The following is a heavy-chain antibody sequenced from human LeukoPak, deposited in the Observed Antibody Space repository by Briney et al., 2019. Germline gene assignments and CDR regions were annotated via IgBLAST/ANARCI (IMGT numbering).Heavy chain of an antibody. V-gene: IGHV4-38-2*02. CDR3: ARRPYSSSWYAGNWFDP. D-gene: IGHD6-13*01. J-gene: IGHJ5*02. CDR1: GYSISSGYY. CDR2: INHSGST. Sequence: SETLSLTCTVSGYSISSGYYWDWIRQPPGKGLEWIGEINHSGSTNYNPSLKSRVTISVDTSKNQFSLKLSSVTAADTAVYYCARRPYSSSWYAGNWFDPWGQGTLVTVSS.